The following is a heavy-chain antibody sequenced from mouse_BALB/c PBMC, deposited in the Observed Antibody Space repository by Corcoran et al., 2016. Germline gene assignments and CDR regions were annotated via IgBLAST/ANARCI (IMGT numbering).Heavy chain of an antibody. J-gene: IGHJ2*01. CDR2: INPYNDGT. V-gene: IGHV1S136*01. Sequence: EVQLQQSGPVQVKPGASVKMSCKAAGYTFTSYVMDWVKQKAGQGLEWIGYINPYNDGTKYNEKFKGKATLTSDKSSSTAYMDLSSMTSEDSAVYDCARGVLCDYWGQGTTVTVSS. CDR1: GYTFTSYV. D-gene: IGHD1-1*02. CDR3: ARGVLCDY.